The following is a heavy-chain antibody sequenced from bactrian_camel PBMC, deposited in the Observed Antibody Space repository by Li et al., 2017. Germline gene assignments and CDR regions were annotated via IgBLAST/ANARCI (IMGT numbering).Heavy chain of an antibody. CDR3: AVDGSYYEYVGPPLSAEKYHY. V-gene: IGHV3S53*01. Sequence: QVQLVESGGGSVQAGGSLRLSCTASGYTVSTDCMAWFRQVAGGKREGVAALDSDGNTNYADSVLGRFTISRDSAKNTLYLQMNSLKHEDAAMYYCAVDGSYYEYVGPPLSAEKYHYWGQGTQVTVS. D-gene: IGHD4*01. CDR1: GYTVSTDC. CDR2: LDSDGNT. J-gene: IGHJ4*01.